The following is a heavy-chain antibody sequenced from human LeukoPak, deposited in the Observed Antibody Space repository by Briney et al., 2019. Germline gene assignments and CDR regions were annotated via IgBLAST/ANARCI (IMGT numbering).Heavy chain of an antibody. J-gene: IGHJ4*02. CDR3: ARSPDILTGENFDY. Sequence: ASVKVSCKASGYSFTVYYMHWVRQAPGQGLEWVGWINPNSGGTNYAQKFQGRVTMTRDTSIRTAYMEVSRLRSDDTAVYYCARSPDILTGENFDYWGQGTLVTVSS. CDR2: INPNSGGT. V-gene: IGHV1-2*02. CDR1: GYSFTVYY. D-gene: IGHD3-9*01.